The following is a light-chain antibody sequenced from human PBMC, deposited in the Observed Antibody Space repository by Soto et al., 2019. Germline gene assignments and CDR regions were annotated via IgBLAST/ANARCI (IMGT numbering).Light chain of an antibody. V-gene: IGKV3-15*01. CDR2: GAS. CDR1: QSVGSG. J-gene: IGKJ2*01. CDR3: QQYNNWPPYT. Sequence: EIVMTQSPATLSVSPGERATLSCRASQSVGSGLSWYQQKPGQAPRLLIYGASTRATGIPARFTGSGSGTQFTLTISSLQSEDYAVYYCQQYNNWPPYTFGQGTKVEIK.